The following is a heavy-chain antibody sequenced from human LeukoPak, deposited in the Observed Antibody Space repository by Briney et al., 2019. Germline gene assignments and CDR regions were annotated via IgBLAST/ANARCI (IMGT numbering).Heavy chain of an antibody. V-gene: IGHV4-59*12. Sequence: SETLSLTCTVSDASISSYYWSWLRQPPGKGLEWIGYIYYSGSTNYNPSLRSRVTISVDASKKQFSLKLSSVTAADTAVYYCARGAGWYNYWGQGTLVTVSS. CDR1: DASISSYY. CDR3: ARGAGWYNY. CDR2: IYYSGST. J-gene: IGHJ4*02. D-gene: IGHD6-19*01.